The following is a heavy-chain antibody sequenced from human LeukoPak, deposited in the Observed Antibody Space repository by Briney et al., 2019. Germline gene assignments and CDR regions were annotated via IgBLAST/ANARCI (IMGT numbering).Heavy chain of an antibody. CDR1: GFTFSSYS. CDR3: ARDAPSDDYGDYDPFDY. D-gene: IGHD4-17*01. CDR2: ISSSSSYI. V-gene: IGHV3-21*01. Sequence: GGSLRLSCAATGFTFSSYSMNWVRQAPGKGLEGVSSISSSSSYIYYADSVKGRFTISRDNAKNSLYLQMNSLRAEDTAVYYCARDAPSDDYGDYDPFDYWGQGTLVTVSS. J-gene: IGHJ4*02.